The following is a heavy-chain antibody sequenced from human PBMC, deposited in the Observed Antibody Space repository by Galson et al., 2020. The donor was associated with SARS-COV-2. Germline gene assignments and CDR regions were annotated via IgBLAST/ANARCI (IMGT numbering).Heavy chain of an antibody. J-gene: IGHJ5*02. CDR2: ISYDGSNK. CDR1: GFTFSSYG. D-gene: IGHD2-21*02. CDR3: AKDWSQCGDDCPNWFDP. V-gene: IGHV3-30*18. Sequence: GASLRLSCAASGFTFSSYGMHWVRQAPGKGLEWVAVISYDGSNKFYADSVKGRFTISRDNSKNTLYLQMNSLRTEDTAVYYCAKDWSQCGDDCPNWFDPWGQGTLVTVSS.